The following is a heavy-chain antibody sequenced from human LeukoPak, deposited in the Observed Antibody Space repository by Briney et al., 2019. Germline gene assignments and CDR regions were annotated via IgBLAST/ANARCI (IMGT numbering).Heavy chain of an antibody. J-gene: IGHJ4*02. CDR1: GYTLTELS. CDR2: FDPEDGET. D-gene: IGHD3-22*01. V-gene: IGHV1-24*01. Sequence: ASVKVSCKVSGYTLTELSMHWVRQAPGKGLGWMGGFDPEDGETIYAQKFQGRVTMTEDTSTDTAYMELSSLRSEDTAVYYCATGPLLGVVITYFDYWGQGTLVTVSS. CDR3: ATGPLLGVVITYFDY.